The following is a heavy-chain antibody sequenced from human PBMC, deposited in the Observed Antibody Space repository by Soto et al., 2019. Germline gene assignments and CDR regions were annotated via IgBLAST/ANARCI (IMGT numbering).Heavy chain of an antibody. D-gene: IGHD5-12*01. J-gene: IGHJ4*02. CDR1: GFTFSSYA. CDR3: VKDELRVDIVATNFDY. V-gene: IGHV3-64D*08. Sequence: PGGSLRLSCSASGFTFSSYAMHWVRQAPGKGLEYVSAISSNGGSTYYADSVKGRFTISRDNSKNTLYLQMSSLRAEDTAVYYCVKDELRVDIVATNFDYWGQGTLVTVSS. CDR2: ISSNGGST.